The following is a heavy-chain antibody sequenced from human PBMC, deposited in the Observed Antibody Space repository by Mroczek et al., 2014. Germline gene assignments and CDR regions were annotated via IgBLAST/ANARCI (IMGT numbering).Heavy chain of an antibody. Sequence: QVQLQESGGGVVQPGRSLRLSCAASGFTFSSYAMHWVRQAPGKGLEWVAVISYDGSNKYYADSVKGRFTISRDNSKNTLYLQMNSLRAEDTAVYYCARGERYCSSTSCLTDAFDIWGQGTMVTVSS. D-gene: IGHD2-2*01. CDR3: ARGERYCSSTSCLTDAFDI. CDR2: ISYDGSNK. V-gene: IGHV3-30-3*01. J-gene: IGHJ3*02. CDR1: GFTFSSYA.